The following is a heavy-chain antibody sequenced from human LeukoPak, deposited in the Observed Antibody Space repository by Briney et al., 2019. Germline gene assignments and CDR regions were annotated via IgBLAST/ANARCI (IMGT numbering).Heavy chain of an antibody. CDR3: ARDTQRAWIQLWPNWFDP. CDR1: GFTFSTYW. J-gene: IGHJ5*02. Sequence: GGSLRLSCAASGFTFSTYWMHWVRQVPGKGPVWVSRIDSDGRSTNYADSVKGRFTMSRDNAKNTLYLQMNSLRAEDTAVYYCARDTQRAWIQLWPNWFDPWGQGTLATVSS. CDR2: IDSDGRST. V-gene: IGHV3-74*01. D-gene: IGHD5-18*01.